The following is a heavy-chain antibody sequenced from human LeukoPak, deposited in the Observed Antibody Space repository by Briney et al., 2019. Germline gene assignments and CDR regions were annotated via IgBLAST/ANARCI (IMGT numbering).Heavy chain of an antibody. J-gene: IGHJ6*02. CDR1: GFFLKNYG. Sequence: GGSLRLSCAASGFFLKNYGMNWVRQTPGKGLEWVSAITGSSGGNTYYADSVKGRFTISRDNAKNTLYLQMNSLRAEDTAVYYCAKSKGGYNYDYYYIVDVWGQGTTVTVSS. CDR2: ITGSSGGNT. V-gene: IGHV3-23*01. CDR3: AKSKGGYNYDYYYIVDV. D-gene: IGHD5-24*01.